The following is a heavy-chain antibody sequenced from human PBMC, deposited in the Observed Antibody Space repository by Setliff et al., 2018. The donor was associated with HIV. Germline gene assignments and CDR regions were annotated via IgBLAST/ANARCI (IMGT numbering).Heavy chain of an antibody. V-gene: IGHV6-1*01. Sequence: TCATSGDSVLSSGAAWNWIRQSPSGGLEWLGRIYYRSKWYSEYAVSVKSRLTIKPDTLENRFSLQLSSVTPEDTAVYFCARDCDPSRYYYLSLFDFWGQGTQVTVSS. CDR3: ARDCDPSRYYYLSLFDF. D-gene: IGHD3-22*01. CDR2: IYYRSKWYS. CDR1: GDSVLSSGAA. J-gene: IGHJ4*02.